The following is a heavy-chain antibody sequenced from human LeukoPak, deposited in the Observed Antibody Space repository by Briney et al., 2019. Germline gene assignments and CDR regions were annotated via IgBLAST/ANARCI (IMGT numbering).Heavy chain of an antibody. J-gene: IGHJ4*02. CDR1: GYSFTSYW. V-gene: IGHV5-51*01. CDR3: ARPGRTSGSYQPYFDY. Sequence: GESLKISCKGSGYSFTSYWIGWVRQMPGKGLEWMGIIYPGNSDARYRPSFQGQVTISADKSISTAYLQWSSLKASDTAMYYCARPGRTSGSYQPYFDYWGQGTLVTVSS. D-gene: IGHD1-26*01. CDR2: IYPGNSDA.